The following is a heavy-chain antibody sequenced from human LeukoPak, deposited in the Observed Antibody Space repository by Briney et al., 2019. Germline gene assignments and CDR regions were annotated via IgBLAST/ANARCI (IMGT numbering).Heavy chain of an antibody. CDR2: IKQDGSEK. CDR3: AKDSQGSGSYAAFDY. CDR1: GFTFSSYW. J-gene: IGHJ4*02. V-gene: IGHV3-7*03. Sequence: GGSLRLSCAASGFTFSSYWMSWVHQAPGKGLEWVANIKQDGSEKYYVDSVKGRFTISRDNAKNSLYLQMNSLRAEDTAVYYCAKDSQGSGSYAAFDYWGQGTLVTVSS. D-gene: IGHD3-10*01.